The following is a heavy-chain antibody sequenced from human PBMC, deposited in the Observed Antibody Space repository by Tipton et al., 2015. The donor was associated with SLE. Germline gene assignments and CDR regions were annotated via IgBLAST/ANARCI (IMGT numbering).Heavy chain of an antibody. CDR2: INYSGST. Sequence: TLSLTCGVYGGSFSGYYWSWIRQPPGKGLEWIGEINYSGSTSYNPSLKSRVTISVDTSKNQFSLKLSSVTAADTAVYYCARGRSYSSSSSDFDYWGQGTLVTVSS. CDR1: GGSFSGYY. V-gene: IGHV4-34*01. D-gene: IGHD6-6*01. J-gene: IGHJ4*02. CDR3: ARGRSYSSSSSDFDY.